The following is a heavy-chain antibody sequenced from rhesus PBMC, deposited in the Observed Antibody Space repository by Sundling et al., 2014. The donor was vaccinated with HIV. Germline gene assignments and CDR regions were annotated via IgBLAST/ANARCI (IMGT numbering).Heavy chain of an antibody. CDR1: GFTFSSYG. CDR3: TRGQYLDWFFFDY. Sequence: EVQLVESGGGLVQPGGSLRLSCAASGFTFSSYGMSWVRQAPGKGLEWVSSISSASSYIYYADSVKGRFTISRDNAKNSLSLQMNSLRAEDTAVYYCTRGQYLDWFFFDYWGQGVLVTVSS. CDR2: ISSASSYI. D-gene: IGHD3-3*01. V-gene: IGHV3-136*01. J-gene: IGHJ4*01.